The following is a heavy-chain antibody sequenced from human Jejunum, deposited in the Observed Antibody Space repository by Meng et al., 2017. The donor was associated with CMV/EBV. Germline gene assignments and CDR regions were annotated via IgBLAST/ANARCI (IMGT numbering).Heavy chain of an antibody. J-gene: IGHJ6*02. D-gene: IGHD3-3*01. CDR1: FAFSTYG. V-gene: IGHV3-21*06. CDR3: AIDFWSGYYRYGLDV. CDR2: ISPSGSYK. Sequence: FAFSTYGINWVRQSPGAELEWVSSISPSGSYKYYADSVKGRFTISRDNAKNSVHLDMNSLRVEDTAVYYCAIDFWSGYYRYGLDVWGQGTTVTVSS.